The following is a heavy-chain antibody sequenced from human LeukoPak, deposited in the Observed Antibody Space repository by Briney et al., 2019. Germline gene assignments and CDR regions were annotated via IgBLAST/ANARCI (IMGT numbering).Heavy chain of an antibody. D-gene: IGHD6-19*01. CDR2: ISYDGSNK. CDR3: ARXXKKXIAVAGTQNY. V-gene: IGHV3-30*04. Sequence: GGSLRLSCAASGFXFSYYAMHWVRXXPGXXLEWVAVISYDGSNKYYADSXKGRFTISRDNSXNTLYLQMNSLRAEDTAVYYCARXXKKXIAVAGTQNYWGQGTLVTVSS. J-gene: IGHJ4*02. CDR1: GFXFSYYA.